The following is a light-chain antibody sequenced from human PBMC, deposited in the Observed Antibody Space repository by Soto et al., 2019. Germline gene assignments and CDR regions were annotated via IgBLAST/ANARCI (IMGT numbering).Light chain of an antibody. J-gene: IGLJ3*02. CDR2: EVN. CDR1: SSDVGGYNY. CDR3: CSYAGNGAWV. V-gene: IGLV2-11*01. Sequence: QSALTQPRSVSGSPGQSVTISCTGTSSDVGGYNYVSWYQQHPGKAPKLIIFEVNRRPSGVSDRFSGSKSGNTASLTISGLQAEDEGDFFCCSYAGNGAWVFGGGTKLTVL.